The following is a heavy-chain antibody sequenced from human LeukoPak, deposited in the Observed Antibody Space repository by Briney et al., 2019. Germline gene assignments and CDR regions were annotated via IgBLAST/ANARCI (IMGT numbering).Heavy chain of an antibody. CDR1: GYTFTSYG. CDR2: ISAYNGNT. CDR3: ARRIVVVPAGTPPYYYGMDV. Sequence: ASVKVSCKASGYTFTSYGISWVRQAPGQGLEWMGWISAYNGNTNYAQKLQGRVTMTTDTSTSTAYMELRSLRSDDTAVYYCARRIVVVPAGTPPYYYGMDVWGQGTTVTVSS. D-gene: IGHD2-2*01. J-gene: IGHJ6*02. V-gene: IGHV1-18*01.